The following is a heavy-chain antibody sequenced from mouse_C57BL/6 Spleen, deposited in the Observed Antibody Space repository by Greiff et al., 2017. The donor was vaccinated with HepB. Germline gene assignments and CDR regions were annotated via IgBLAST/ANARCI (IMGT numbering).Heavy chain of an antibody. J-gene: IGHJ1*03. CDR1: GYTFTSYW. D-gene: IGHD1-1*01. Sequence: QVQLQQPGAELVKPGASVKLSCKASGYTFTSYWMHWVKQRPGRGLEWIGRIDPNSGGTKYNEKFKSKATLTVDKPSSTAYMQLSSLTSEASAVYYCARGYYGSSYVGYFDVWGTGTTVTVSS. CDR2: IDPNSGGT. V-gene: IGHV1-72*01. CDR3: ARGYYGSSYVGYFDV.